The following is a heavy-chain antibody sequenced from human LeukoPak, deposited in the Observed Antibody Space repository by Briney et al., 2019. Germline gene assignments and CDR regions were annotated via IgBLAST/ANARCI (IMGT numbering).Heavy chain of an antibody. V-gene: IGHV4-39*07. CDR3: ASGISERGNASFDY. J-gene: IGHJ4*02. D-gene: IGHD1-1*01. CDR1: GGSISSSSYY. Sequence: PSETLSLTCTVSGGSISSSSYYWGWIRQPPGKGLEWIGEINHSGSTNYNPSLKSRATISVDTSKNQYSLKLSSVTAADTAVYYCASGISERGNASFDYWGQGTLVTVFS. CDR2: INHSGST.